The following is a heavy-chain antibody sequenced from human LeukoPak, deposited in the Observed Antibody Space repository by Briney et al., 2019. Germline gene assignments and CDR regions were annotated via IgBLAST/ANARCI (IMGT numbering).Heavy chain of an antibody. CDR2: INPSGGTT. CDR3: ARDRAEDYYVQI. D-gene: IGHD3-10*02. J-gene: IGHJ4*02. V-gene: IGHV1-46*01. CDR1: GYTFTSYY. Sequence: ASVKVSCKSSGYTFTSYYMHWVRQAPGQGLEWMGIINPSGGTTSYAQKFQGRVTMTRDTSTSTVYMELSSLRSDDTAVYYCARDRAEDYYVQIWGQGTLVTVSS.